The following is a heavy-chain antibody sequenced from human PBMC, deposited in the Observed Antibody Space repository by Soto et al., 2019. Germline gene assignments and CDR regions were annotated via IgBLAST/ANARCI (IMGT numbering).Heavy chain of an antibody. CDR2: IGDNGGNT. CDR3: AKEAGFSSGYYFDF. J-gene: IGHJ4*02. D-gene: IGHD3-22*01. Sequence: WSLRLSCGASGFTFTGYAMSWVRQAPGKGLEWVSSIGDNGGNTYYADPVKGRFTVSTDNSKNTLYLQMNSLRAEDTAVYYCAKEAGFSSGYYFDFWGQGTLVTVSS. V-gene: IGHV3-23*01. CDR1: GFTFTGYA.